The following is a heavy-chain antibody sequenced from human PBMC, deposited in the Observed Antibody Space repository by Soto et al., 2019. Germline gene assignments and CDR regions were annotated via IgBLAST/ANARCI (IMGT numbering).Heavy chain of an antibody. J-gene: IGHJ4*02. CDR3: ARESYSGYHSYDY. CDR2: MYHDGNT. CDR1: GYSISSGCF. Sequence: PSETLSHACAVSGYSISSGCFWGWIRQTPGKGLEWIANMYHDGNTHYNPPPKSRVTMSVDTSKTQFSLKLNSVTAADTAVYYCARESYSGYHSYDYWGQG. D-gene: IGHD5-12*01. V-gene: IGHV4-38-2*02.